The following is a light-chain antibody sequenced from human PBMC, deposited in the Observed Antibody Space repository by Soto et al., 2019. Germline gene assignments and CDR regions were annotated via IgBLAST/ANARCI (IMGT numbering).Light chain of an antibody. V-gene: IGKV1-5*01. CDR1: QIISSW. CDR3: QQNDSYST. J-gene: IGKJ1*01. CDR2: AAS. Sequence: DIQMTQSPSTLSASVGDRVTITCRASQIISSWVAWYQQKPGKAPKLLIYAASSLQSGVPSRSSGSGSGTEFTLTISSLQPDDSATYYCQQNDSYSTFGQGTKVDI.